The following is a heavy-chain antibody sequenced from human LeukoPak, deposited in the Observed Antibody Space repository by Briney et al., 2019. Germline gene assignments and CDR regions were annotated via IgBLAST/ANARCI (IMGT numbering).Heavy chain of an antibody. D-gene: IGHD1-26*01. CDR3: ARQSLGASGLDH. J-gene: IGHJ4*02. Sequence: PGGSLRLSCATSGFTFSNYGMHWVRQAPNKGLEWVAVAPHDRSSPSHAASVNGRFTISRDNSKDTLFLHMDSLRVDDTAIYYCARQSLGASGLDHWGQGVLVTVSS. CDR1: GFTFSNYG. V-gene: IGHV3-30*12. CDR2: APHDRSSP.